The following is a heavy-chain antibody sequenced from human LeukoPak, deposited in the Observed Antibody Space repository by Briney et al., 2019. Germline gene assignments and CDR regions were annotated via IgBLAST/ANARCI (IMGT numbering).Heavy chain of an antibody. D-gene: IGHD1-26*01. Sequence: GGSLRLSCAASGFTFSSYAMSWVRQAPGKGLEWVSLIRGSGERTYHADSVKGRFTISRDNSKNILYLQMNSLRAEDTAVYYCTRDWEPPGDFDPWGQGTLVTVSS. CDR1: GFTFSSYA. CDR2: IRGSGERT. J-gene: IGHJ5*02. CDR3: TRDWEPPGDFDP. V-gene: IGHV3-23*01.